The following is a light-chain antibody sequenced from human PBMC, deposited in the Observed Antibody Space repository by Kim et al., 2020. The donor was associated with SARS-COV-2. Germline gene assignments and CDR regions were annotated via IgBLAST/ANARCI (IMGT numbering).Light chain of an antibody. CDR1: QGIGNS. Sequence: DIQMTQSPSAMSASVGDRVTITCRASQGIGNSLAWFQQQPGKVPKRLIYSASTLQIGAPSRFSGSGSGTEFTLTISSLQPEDFATYYCLQHNTYPYTFGQGTKLEI. J-gene: IGKJ2*01. V-gene: IGKV1-17*03. CDR2: SAS. CDR3: LQHNTYPYT.